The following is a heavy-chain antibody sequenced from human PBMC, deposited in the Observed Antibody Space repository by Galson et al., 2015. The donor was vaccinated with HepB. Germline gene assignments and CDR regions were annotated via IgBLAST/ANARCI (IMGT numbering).Heavy chain of an antibody. CDR3: ARPRIYAYCGGDCYPPWWYFDL. CDR1: GYSFTSYW. D-gene: IGHD2-21*02. CDR2: IYPGDSDT. V-gene: IGHV5-51*03. Sequence: QSGAEVKKPGESLKISCKGSGYSFTSYWIGWVRQMPGKGLEWMGIIYPGDSDTRYSPSFQGQVTISADKSISTAYLQWSSLKASDTAMYYCARPRIYAYCGGDCYPPWWYFDLWGRGTLVTVSS. J-gene: IGHJ2*01.